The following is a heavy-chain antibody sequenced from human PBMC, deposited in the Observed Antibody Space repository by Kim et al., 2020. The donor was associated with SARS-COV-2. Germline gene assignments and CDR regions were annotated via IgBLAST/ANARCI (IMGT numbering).Heavy chain of an antibody. J-gene: IGHJ4*02. CDR2: LGHDGRQQ. CDR3: ARDFQVGKYVDF. V-gene: IGHV3-33*08. D-gene: IGHD1-26*01. Sequence: GGSLRLSCVASGFSFGVYGMHWVRQAPDKGLEWVAVLGHDGRQQTYAESVKGRFTVSRDNSKNTLSLQMDSLRVEDTAIYYCARDFQVGKYVDFWGQGALVIVSS. CDR1: GFSFGVYG.